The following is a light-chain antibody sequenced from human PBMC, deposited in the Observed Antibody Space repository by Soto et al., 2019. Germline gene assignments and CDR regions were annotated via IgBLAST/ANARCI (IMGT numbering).Light chain of an antibody. V-gene: IGLV2-23*01. CDR2: DGS. Sequence: QSALTQPASVSGSPGQSITISCTGTSSDVGSHNLVSWYRQYPGKAPKLMIYDGSERPSGVSNRFSASQSGNTASLTISGLQAEDEADYYCWSYAGADTWVFGGGTEVPVL. J-gene: IGLJ3*02. CDR3: WSYAGADTWV. CDR1: SSDVGSHNL.